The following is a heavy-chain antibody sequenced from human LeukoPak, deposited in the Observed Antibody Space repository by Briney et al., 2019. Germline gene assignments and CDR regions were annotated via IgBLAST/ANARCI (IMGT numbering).Heavy chain of an antibody. CDR1: GGSISSYY. CDR3: ARDLFNAHQWFGSSVWFDP. D-gene: IGHD3-10*01. CDR2: IYTSGST. V-gene: IGHV4-4*07. Sequence: SETLSLTCTVSGGSISSYYWSWIRQPAGKGLEWIGRIYTSGSTNYNPSLKSRVTMSVDTSKNQFSLKLSSVTAADTAVYYCARDLFNAHQWFGSSVWFDPWGQGTLVTVSS. J-gene: IGHJ5*02.